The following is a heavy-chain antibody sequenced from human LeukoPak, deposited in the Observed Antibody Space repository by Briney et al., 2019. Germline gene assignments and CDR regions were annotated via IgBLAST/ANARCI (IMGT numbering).Heavy chain of an antibody. V-gene: IGHV3-30-3*01. CDR1: GFTFSSYA. CDR2: ISYDGSNK. J-gene: IGHJ6*02. Sequence: GGSLRLSCAASGFTFSSYAMHWVRQAPGKGLKWVAVISYDGSNKYYADSVKGRFTISRDNSKNTLYLQMNSLRAEDTAVYYCARAQVDTAMAGYYYGMDVWGQGTTVTVSS. CDR3: ARAQVDTAMAGYYYGMDV. D-gene: IGHD5-18*01.